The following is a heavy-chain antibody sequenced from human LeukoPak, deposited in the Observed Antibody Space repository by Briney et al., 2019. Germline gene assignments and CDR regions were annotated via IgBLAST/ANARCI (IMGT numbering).Heavy chain of an antibody. D-gene: IGHD3-22*01. CDR3: AREPYDSSGYYYPSYFDY. Sequence: SETLSLTCTVSGGSISSYYWSWIRQPPGKGLEWIGYIYYSGSTNYNPSLKSRVTISVDTSKNQFSLKLSSVTAADTAVYYCAREPYDSSGYYYPSYFDYWGQGTLVTVSS. V-gene: IGHV4-59*12. J-gene: IGHJ4*02. CDR1: GGSISSYY. CDR2: IYYSGST.